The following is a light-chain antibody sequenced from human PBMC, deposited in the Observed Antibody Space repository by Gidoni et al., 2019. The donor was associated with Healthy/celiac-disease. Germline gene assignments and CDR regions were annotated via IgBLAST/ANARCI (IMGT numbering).Light chain of an antibody. Sequence: CRASQSVSSYFAWYQQKTGQAPRLLIYDASNRATGIRARFSGSGSGTDFTLTISRLEPEDFAVYYCQQRSNWHTFGQGTKLEIK. CDR1: QSVSSY. J-gene: IGKJ2*01. CDR3: QQRSNWHT. V-gene: IGKV3-11*01. CDR2: DAS.